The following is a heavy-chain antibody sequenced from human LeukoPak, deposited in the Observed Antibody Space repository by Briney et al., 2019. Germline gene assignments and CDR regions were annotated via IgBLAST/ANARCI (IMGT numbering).Heavy chain of an antibody. CDR3: ARDQDDFWSGIPYYYYGMDV. D-gene: IGHD3-3*01. CDR1: GFTFSSYG. J-gene: IGHJ6*02. Sequence: GRSLRLSCAASGFTFSSYGMHWVRQAPGKGLEWVAAIWYDGSNKYYADSVKGRFTISRDNSKNTLYLQMNSLRAEDTAVYYCARDQDDFWSGIPYYYYGMDVWGQGTTVTVSS. V-gene: IGHV3-33*01. CDR2: IWYDGSNK.